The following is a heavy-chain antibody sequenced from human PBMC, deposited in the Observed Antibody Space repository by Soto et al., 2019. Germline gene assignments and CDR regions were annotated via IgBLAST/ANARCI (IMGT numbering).Heavy chain of an antibody. V-gene: IGHV4-39*01. D-gene: IGHD2-15*01. CDR2: IYYSGST. CDR3: ARLGGGYCSGGSCYGAY. Sequence: QLQLQESGPGLVKPSETLSLTCTVSGGSISSSSYYWGWIRQPPGKGLEWIGSIYYSGSTYYNPSPKSRVTISVDTSKNQFSLKLSSVTAADTAVYYCARLGGGYCSGGSCYGAYWGQGTLVTVSS. CDR1: GGSISSSSYY. J-gene: IGHJ4*02.